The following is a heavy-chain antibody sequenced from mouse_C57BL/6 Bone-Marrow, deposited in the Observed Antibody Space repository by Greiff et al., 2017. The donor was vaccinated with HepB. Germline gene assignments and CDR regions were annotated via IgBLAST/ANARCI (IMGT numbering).Heavy chain of an antibody. V-gene: IGHV1-55*01. CDR2: IYPGSGST. Sequence: QVQLQQPGAELVKPGASVKMSCKASGYTFTSYWITWVKQRPGQGLVWIGDIYPGSGSTNYNEKFKSKATLTVGSSSSTAYLQLSSLTSEDSEVYYYARSGTTVVAKDWYFDVWGTGTTVTVSS. D-gene: IGHD1-1*01. CDR1: GYTFTSYW. J-gene: IGHJ1*03. CDR3: ARSGTTVVAKDWYFDV.